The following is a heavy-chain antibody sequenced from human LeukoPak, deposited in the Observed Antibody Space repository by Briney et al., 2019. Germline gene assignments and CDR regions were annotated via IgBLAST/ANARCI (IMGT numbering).Heavy chain of an antibody. CDR1: GFTFSSYC. Sequence: GGSLRLSCAASGFTFSSYCMTWVRQAPGKGLEWVSYISGNSSTIYYADSVKGRFTISRDNAKNSLYLQMNSLRAEDTAVYYCARVAYCAGDCHHMDSWGQGTLVTVSS. V-gene: IGHV3-48*04. J-gene: IGHJ4*02. CDR3: ARVAYCAGDCHHMDS. D-gene: IGHD2-21*02. CDR2: ISGNSSTI.